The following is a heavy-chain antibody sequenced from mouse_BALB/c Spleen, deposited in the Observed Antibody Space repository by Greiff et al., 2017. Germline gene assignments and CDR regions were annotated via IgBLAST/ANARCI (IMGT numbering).Heavy chain of an antibody. CDR1: GFTFSSYG. J-gene: IGHJ3*01. Sequence: EVQRVESGGDLVKPGGSLKLSCAASGFTFSSYGMSWVRQTPDKRLEWVATISSGGSYTYYPDSVKGRFTISRDNAKNTLYLQMSSLKSEDTAMYYCARHSSDYYGSSSWFAYWGQGTLVTVSA. D-gene: IGHD1-1*01. CDR3: ARHSSDYYGSSSWFAY. V-gene: IGHV5-6*01. CDR2: ISSGGSYT.